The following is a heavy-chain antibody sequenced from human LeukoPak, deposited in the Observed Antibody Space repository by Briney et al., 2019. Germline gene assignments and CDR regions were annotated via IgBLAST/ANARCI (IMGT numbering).Heavy chain of an antibody. CDR2: VYPSGNT. CDR1: GYSISSGYY. J-gene: IGHJ3*02. CDR3: ARHSLATMIVVVMNAFDI. Sequence: SETLSLTCTVSGYSISSGYYWGWIRQAPGQGLEWIGSVYPSGNTYYNPSLKSRVTISVYTSKNQFSLKLNSVTAADTAVYYCARHSLATMIVVVMNAFDIWGQGTMVTVSS. D-gene: IGHD3-22*01. V-gene: IGHV4-38-2*02.